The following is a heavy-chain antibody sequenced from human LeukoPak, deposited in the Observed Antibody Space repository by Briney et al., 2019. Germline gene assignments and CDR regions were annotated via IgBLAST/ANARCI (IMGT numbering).Heavy chain of an antibody. CDR1: GYTFTGYY. J-gene: IGHJ5*02. V-gene: IGHV1-2*06. D-gene: IGHD3-22*01. CDR2: INPNSGGT. CDR3: ARGYMGYYYDSRGWFDT. Sequence: ASVKVSCKASGYTFTGYYMHWVRQAPGQGLEWMGRINPNSGGTNYAQKFQGRVTMTRDTFISTAYMELSRLRSDDTAVYYCARGYMGYYYDSRGWFDTWGQGTLVTVSS.